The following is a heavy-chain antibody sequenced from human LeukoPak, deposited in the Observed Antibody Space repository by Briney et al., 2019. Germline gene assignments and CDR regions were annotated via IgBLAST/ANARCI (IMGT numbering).Heavy chain of an antibody. CDR2: IYHSGST. J-gene: IGHJ4*02. CDR3: ARGPDSSGYYYFDF. V-gene: IGHV4-30-4*01. D-gene: IGHD3-22*01. Sequence: PPETLSLTCTVSGGSISSGDYYWSWIRQPPGKGLEWIGYIYHSGSTYFNPSLKSRVTISVDTSKNQFSLKLSSVTAADTAVYSCARGPDSSGYYYFDFWGQGTLVTVSS. CDR1: GGSISSGDYY.